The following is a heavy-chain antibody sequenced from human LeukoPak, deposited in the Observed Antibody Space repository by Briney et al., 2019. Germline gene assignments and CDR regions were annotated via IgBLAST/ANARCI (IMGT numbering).Heavy chain of an antibody. D-gene: IGHD3-3*01. V-gene: IGHV4-39*01. J-gene: IGHJ4*02. CDR2: IYYSGST. Sequence: SETLSLTCTVSGGSISSSSYYWGWIRRPPGKGLEWIGSIYYSGSTYYNPSLKSRVTISVDTSKNQFSLKLSSVTAADTAVYYCARNYDFWGADYWGQGTLVTVSS. CDR3: ARNYDFWGADY. CDR1: GGSISSSSYY.